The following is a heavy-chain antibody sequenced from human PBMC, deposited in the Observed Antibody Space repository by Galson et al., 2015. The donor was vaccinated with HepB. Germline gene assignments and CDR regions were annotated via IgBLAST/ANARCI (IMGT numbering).Heavy chain of an antibody. J-gene: IGHJ4*02. V-gene: IGHV1-18*01. CDR1: GYIFTSYG. Sequence: SVKVSCKASGYIFTSYGVSWVRQAPGQGLEWMGWIFTYNGNTDYGQKFQGRVTMTADTSANTAYLELRSLRPDDTAVYYCARARHSTSPPELWGQGSLVTVSS. CDR3: ARARHSTSPPEL. D-gene: IGHD2/OR15-2a*01. CDR2: IFTYNGNT.